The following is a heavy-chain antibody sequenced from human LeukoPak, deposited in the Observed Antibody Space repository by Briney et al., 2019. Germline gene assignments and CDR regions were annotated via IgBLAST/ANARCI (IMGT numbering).Heavy chain of an antibody. CDR2: IIPVFQTP. CDR3: ARDTTLSRVITTTTTYHYFYYIDV. J-gene: IGHJ6*03. V-gene: IGHV1-69*05. Sequence: SVKVSCKASGGTFSSYAITWVRQAPGQGLEWIGGIIPVFQTPNYAQNFRGRVTITTDESTRTAYMELSSLRSEDTAIYYCARDTTLSRVITTTTTYHYFYYIDVWGKGTTVTISS. D-gene: IGHD3-22*01. CDR1: GGTFSSYA.